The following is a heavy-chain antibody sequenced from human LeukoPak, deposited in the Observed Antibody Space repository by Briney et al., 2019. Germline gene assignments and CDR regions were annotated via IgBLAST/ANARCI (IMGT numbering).Heavy chain of an antibody. CDR2: IYYSGST. J-gene: IGHJ1*01. V-gene: IGHV4-39*07. CDR3: ARVTRVGATLQH. CDR1: GGSISSSSYY. Sequence: SETLSLTCTVSGGSISSSSYYWGWIRQPPGKGLEWIGSIYYSGSTYYNPSLKSRVTISVDTSKNQFSLKLSSVTAADTAVYYCARVTRVGATLQHWGQGTLVTVSS. D-gene: IGHD1-26*01.